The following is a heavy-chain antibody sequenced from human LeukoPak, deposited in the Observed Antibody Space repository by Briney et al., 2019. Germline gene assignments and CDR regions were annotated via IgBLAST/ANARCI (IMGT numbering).Heavy chain of an antibody. CDR2: INPSGGST. Sequence: ASVKVSCKASGYIFTNYYMHWVRQAPGQGLEWMGTINPSGGSTTYAQKFQGRVTMTRDTSTSTVYMELSSLRSEDAAVYYCARDHGSAYYRAPRHWGQGTLVTVSS. D-gene: IGHD3-10*01. CDR1: GYIFTNYY. V-gene: IGHV1-46*01. CDR3: ARDHGSAYYRAPRH. J-gene: IGHJ4*02.